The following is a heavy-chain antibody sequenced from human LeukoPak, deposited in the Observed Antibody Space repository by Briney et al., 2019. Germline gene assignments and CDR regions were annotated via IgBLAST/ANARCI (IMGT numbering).Heavy chain of an antibody. CDR2: ISYDGSNQ. CDR1: GFTFSSYG. J-gene: IGHJ4*02. CDR3: AGNYGDYVRGLDY. D-gene: IGHD3-10*02. Sequence: GGSLRLSCAASGFTFSSYGMHWVRQAPGKGLEWVTFISYDGSNQYYADSVKGRFTISRDNSKNTLYLQMYSLRAEDTAVYYCAGNYGDYVRGLDYWGQGTLVTVSS. V-gene: IGHV3-30*03.